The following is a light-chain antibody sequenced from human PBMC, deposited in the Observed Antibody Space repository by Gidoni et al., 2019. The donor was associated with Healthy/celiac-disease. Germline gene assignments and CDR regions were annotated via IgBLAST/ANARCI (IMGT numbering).Light chain of an antibody. V-gene: IGKV4-1*01. CDR3: QQYYSTPAGYS. J-gene: IGKJ2*03. CDR1: QSVLYSSNNKNY. Sequence: DIVMTQSPDSLAVSLGERATINCKSSQSVLYSSNNKNYLAWYQQKPGQPPKLLIYWASTRESGVPDRFSGSGSGTDFTLTISSLQAEDVAVYYCQQYYSTPAGYSVGQGTKLEIK. CDR2: WAS.